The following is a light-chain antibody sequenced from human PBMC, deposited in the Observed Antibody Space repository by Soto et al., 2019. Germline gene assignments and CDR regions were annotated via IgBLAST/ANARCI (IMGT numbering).Light chain of an antibody. J-gene: IGKJ1*01. CDR1: RGIMND. V-gene: IGKV1-6*01. Sequence: AIQMTQSPSSLSASVGDRVTITCRASRGIMNDLAWDQQKPGKAPKVLIYAASSLQSGVPLRFSGSGSGTDFTLTISSLQPEDFATYYCLQDYNYPLAFGQGTKVEIK. CDR2: AAS. CDR3: LQDYNYPLA.